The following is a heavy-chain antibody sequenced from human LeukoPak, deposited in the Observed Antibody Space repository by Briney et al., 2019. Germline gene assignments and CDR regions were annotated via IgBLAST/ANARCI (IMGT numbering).Heavy chain of an antibody. CDR1: GGSISSSSYY. J-gene: IGHJ4*02. V-gene: IGHV4-39*01. CDR2: IYYSGST. Sequence: SETQSLTCTVSGGSISSSSYYGGWIRQPPGKGLEWIGSIYYSGSTYYNPSLKSRVTISVDTSKNQFSLKLSSVTAADTAVYYCARLSYGDYVGGFDYWGQGTLVTVSS. CDR3: ARLSYGDYVGGFDY. D-gene: IGHD4-17*01.